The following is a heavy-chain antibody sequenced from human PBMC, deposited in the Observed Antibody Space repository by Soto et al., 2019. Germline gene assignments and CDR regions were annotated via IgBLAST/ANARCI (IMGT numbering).Heavy chain of an antibody. CDR1: GFTFSSYG. D-gene: IGHD2-15*01. J-gene: IGHJ6*02. CDR3: ARADCTGAYCYSWPFNYGVDV. V-gene: IGHV3-30*03. CDR2: ISYDGSNK. Sequence: PGGSVRLSCAASGFTFSSYGMHWVRQAPGRGLEWVAVISYDGSNKYYADSVKGRFTISRDNSKNTLYLQMNSLRAEDTALYYCARADCTGAYCYSWPFNYGVDVWGQGTTVTVSS.